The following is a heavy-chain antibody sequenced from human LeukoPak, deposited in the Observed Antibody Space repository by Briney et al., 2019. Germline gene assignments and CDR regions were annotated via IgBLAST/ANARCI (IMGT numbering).Heavy chain of an antibody. V-gene: IGHV3-74*01. CDR1: GFTFSIYW. J-gene: IGHJ4*02. D-gene: IGHD6-19*01. CDR2: INNDGSSI. CDR3: TRGMYSSAWSIDY. Sequence: PGGSLRLSCEVSGFTFSIYWMHWIRQAPGKGLAWVSRINNDGSSIGYADSVKGRLTISRDNAKNTLYLQMNSLRAEDTAVHYCTRGMYSSAWSIDYWGQGTLVTVSS.